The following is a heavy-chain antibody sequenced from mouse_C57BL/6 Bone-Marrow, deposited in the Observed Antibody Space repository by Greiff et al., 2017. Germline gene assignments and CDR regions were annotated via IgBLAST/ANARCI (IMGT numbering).Heavy chain of an antibody. J-gene: IGHJ3*01. CDR2: INPYNGGT. Sequence: VQLQQSGPVLVKPGASVKMSCKASGYTFTDYYMNWVKQSHGKSLEWIGVINPYNGGTSYNQKFKGKATLTVDKSSSTAYMELNSLTSEDSAVYYCARPYGNYAWFAYWGQGTLVTVSA. CDR1: GYTFTDYY. D-gene: IGHD2-1*01. V-gene: IGHV1-19*01. CDR3: ARPYGNYAWFAY.